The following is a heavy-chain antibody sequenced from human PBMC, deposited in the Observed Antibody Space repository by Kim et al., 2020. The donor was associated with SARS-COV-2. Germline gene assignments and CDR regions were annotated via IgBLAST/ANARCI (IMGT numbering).Heavy chain of an antibody. CDR2: IYYSGST. Sequence: SETLSLTCTVSGGSISSGGYYWSWIRQHPGKGLEWIGYIYYSGSTYYNPSLKSRVTISVDTSKNQFSLKLSSVTAADTAVYYCARGPSFILQKKLGWFDPWGQGTLVTVSS. V-gene: IGHV4-31*03. J-gene: IGHJ5*02. CDR1: GGSISSGGYY. D-gene: IGHD7-27*01. CDR3: ARGPSFILQKKLGWFDP.